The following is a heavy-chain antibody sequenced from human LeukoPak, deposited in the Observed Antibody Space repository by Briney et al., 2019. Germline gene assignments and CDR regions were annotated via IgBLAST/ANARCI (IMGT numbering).Heavy chain of an antibody. D-gene: IGHD3-10*02. CDR1: GFTFSSYN. J-gene: IGHJ6*04. CDR3: AELGITMIGGV. V-gene: IGHV3-21*01. Sequence: PGGSLRLSCTVSGFTFSSYNMNWVRQAPGKGLEWVSVKGRFTISRDNAKNSLYLQMNSLRAEDTAVYYCAELGITMIGGVWGKGTTVTISS.